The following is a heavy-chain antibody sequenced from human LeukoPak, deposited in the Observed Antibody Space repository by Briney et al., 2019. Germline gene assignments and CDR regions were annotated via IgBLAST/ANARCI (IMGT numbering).Heavy chain of an antibody. CDR2: ISGSGGST. CDR3: AKDWAARNAEYFQH. CDR1: GFTFSSYA. V-gene: IGHV3-23*01. J-gene: IGHJ1*01. Sequence: GGSLRLSCAASGFTFSSYAMSWVRQAPGKGLEWVSAISGSGGSTYYADSVKGRFTISRDNSKNTLHLQMNSLRAEDTAVYYCAKDWAARNAEYFQHWGQGTLVTVSS. D-gene: IGHD6-6*01.